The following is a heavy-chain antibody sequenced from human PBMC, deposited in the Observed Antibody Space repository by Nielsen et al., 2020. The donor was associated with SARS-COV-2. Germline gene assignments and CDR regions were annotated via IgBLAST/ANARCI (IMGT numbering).Heavy chain of an antibody. CDR2: INSDGSST. D-gene: IGHD4-17*01. CDR1: GFTFSSYW. J-gene: IGHJ4*02. V-gene: IGHV3-74*01. Sequence: GGSLRLSCAASGFTFSSYWMHWVRQAPGKGLVWVSRINSDGSSTSYADSVKGRFTISRDNAKNTLYLQMNSLRAEDTAVYYCARSGDYGDYGADYWGQGTLVTVSS. CDR3: ARSGDYGDYGADY.